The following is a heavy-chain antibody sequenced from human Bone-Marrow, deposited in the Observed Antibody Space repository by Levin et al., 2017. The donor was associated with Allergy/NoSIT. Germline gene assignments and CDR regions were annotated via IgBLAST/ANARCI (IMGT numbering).Heavy chain of an antibody. D-gene: IGHD4-17*01. J-gene: IGHJ5*02. Sequence: GGSLRLSCAASGFTLHNYGMSWVRQAPGKGLEWVASITSYSKYIEYADAVKGRFIISRDNAKSSLFLEMNSLRVEDTAVYYCARGNGDYSSNWFGPWGQGTLVTVSS. CDR1: GFTLHNYG. CDR2: ITSYSKYI. CDR3: ARGNGDYSSNWFGP. V-gene: IGHV3-21*01.